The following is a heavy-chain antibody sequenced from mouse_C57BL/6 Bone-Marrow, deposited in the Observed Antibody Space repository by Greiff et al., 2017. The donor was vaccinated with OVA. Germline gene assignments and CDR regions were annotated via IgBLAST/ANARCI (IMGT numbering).Heavy chain of an antibody. D-gene: IGHD2-1*01. Sequence: VQGVESGAELVKPGASVKISCKASGYAFSSYWMNWVKQRPGKGLEWIGQIYPGDGDTNYNGKFKGKATLTADKSSSTAYMQLSSLTSEDSAVYFCARGDYGNYGTYWGQGTLVTVSA. J-gene: IGHJ3*01. V-gene: IGHV1-80*01. CDR3: ARGDYGNYGTY. CDR1: GYAFSSYW. CDR2: IYPGDGDT.